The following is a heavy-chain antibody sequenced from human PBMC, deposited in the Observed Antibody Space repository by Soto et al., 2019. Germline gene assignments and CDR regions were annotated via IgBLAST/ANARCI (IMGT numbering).Heavy chain of an antibody. CDR1: GYTFTSYY. CDR3: ARDRRYYDFWSGYHPARYYGMDV. D-gene: IGHD3-3*01. V-gene: IGHV1-46*01. J-gene: IGHJ6*02. Sequence: ASGKVCCKASGYTFTSYYMHWVRQAPGQGLEWMGIINPSGGSTSYAQKFQGRVTMTRDTSTSTVYMELSSLRSEDTAVYYCARDRRYYDFWSGYHPARYYGMDVWGQGTTVTVSS. CDR2: INPSGGST.